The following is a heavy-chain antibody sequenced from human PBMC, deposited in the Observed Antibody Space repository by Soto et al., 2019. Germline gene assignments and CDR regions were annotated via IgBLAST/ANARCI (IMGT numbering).Heavy chain of an antibody. CDR2: ISGSGGST. J-gene: IGHJ4*02. V-gene: IGHV3-23*01. Sequence: GGSLRLSCAASGFTFSSYAMSWVRQALGKGLEWVSAISGSGGSTYYADSVKGRFTISRDNSKNTLYLQMNSLRAEDTTVYYCAKASAMIVWRLFDYWGQGTLVTVSS. CDR3: AKASAMIVWRLFDY. D-gene: IGHD3-22*01. CDR1: GFTFSSYA.